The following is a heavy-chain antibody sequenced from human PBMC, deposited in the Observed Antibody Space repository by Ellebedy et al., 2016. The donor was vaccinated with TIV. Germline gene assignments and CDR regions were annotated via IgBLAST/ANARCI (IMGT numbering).Heavy chain of an antibody. CDR3: ARAPSWFIDY. V-gene: IGHV4-34*01. CDR1: GGSFSGYY. Sequence: SETLSLTXAVYGGSFSGYYWSWIRQPPGKGLEWIGEINHSGSTNYNPSLKSRVTISVDTSKNQFSLKLSSVTAADTAVYYCARAPSWFIDYWGQGTLVTVSS. CDR2: INHSGST. J-gene: IGHJ4*02. D-gene: IGHD6-13*01.